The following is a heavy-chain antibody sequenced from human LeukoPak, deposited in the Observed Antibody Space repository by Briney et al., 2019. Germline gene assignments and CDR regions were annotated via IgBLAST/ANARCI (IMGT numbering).Heavy chain of an antibody. CDR1: GGTFDNSA. J-gene: IGHJ6*02. CDR3: AREKMEVGYYGLDV. Sequence: SVKVSCKASGGTFDNSAINWVRQAPGQGLEWMGRIIPILNIPNYAQKLQGRVTIAADKSTSTAYMEPSSLRPDDTAVYYCAREKMEVGYYGLDVWGQGTTVTVSS. CDR2: IIPILNIP. D-gene: IGHD1-1*01. V-gene: IGHV1-69*04.